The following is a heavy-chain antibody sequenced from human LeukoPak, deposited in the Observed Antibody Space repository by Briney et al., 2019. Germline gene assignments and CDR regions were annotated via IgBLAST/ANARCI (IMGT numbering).Heavy chain of an antibody. CDR2: IYTSGST. CDR1: GGSISSYY. Sequence: PSETLSLTCTVSGGSISSYYWSWIRQPAGKGLEWIGRIYTSGSTNYNPSLKSRVTMSVDTSKNQFSLKLSSATAADTAVYYCARERANYYGSGSYLGWFDPWGQGTLVTVSS. J-gene: IGHJ5*02. CDR3: ARERANYYGSGSYLGWFDP. V-gene: IGHV4-4*07. D-gene: IGHD3-10*01.